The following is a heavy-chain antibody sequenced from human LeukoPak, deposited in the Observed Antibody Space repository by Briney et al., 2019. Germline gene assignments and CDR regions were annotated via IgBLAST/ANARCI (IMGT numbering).Heavy chain of an antibody. J-gene: IGHJ5*02. CDR1: GGSISSYY. Sequence: PSETLSLTCTVSGGSISSYYWSWIRQHPGKGLEWIGYIYYSGSTYYNPSLKSRVTISVDTSKNQFSLKLSSVTAADTAVYYCARAGYCSGGSCYNWFDPWGQGTLVTVSS. V-gene: IGHV4-59*06. D-gene: IGHD2-15*01. CDR3: ARAGYCSGGSCYNWFDP. CDR2: IYYSGST.